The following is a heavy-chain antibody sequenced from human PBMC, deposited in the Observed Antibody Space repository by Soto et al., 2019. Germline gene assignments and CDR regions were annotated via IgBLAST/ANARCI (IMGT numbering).Heavy chain of an antibody. CDR2: ISYSGST. D-gene: IGHD4-17*01. J-gene: IGHJ3*02. V-gene: IGHV4-31*03. Sequence: QVQLQESGPGLVKPSQTLSLTCTVSGDSISGLTYFWSWLRQHPGKGLEWIGYISYSGSTYYNPSLKSRVIISGDTSKNQCSRRLSSVTAADTAVYHCATYGGACHDAKGFHIWGQGTVVTVSS. CDR1: GDSISGLTYF. CDR3: ATYGGACHDAKGFHI.